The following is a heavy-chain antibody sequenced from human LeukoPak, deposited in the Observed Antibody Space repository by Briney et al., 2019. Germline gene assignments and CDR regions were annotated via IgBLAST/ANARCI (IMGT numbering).Heavy chain of an antibody. CDR3: AREARIAAAGPPDWFDP. CDR1: GGTFSSYA. Sequence: SVKVSCKASGGTFSSYAISWVRQAPGQGLEWMGRIIPILGIANYAQKFQGRVTITADKSTSTAYMELSSLRSEDTAVYYCAREARIAAAGPPDWFDPWGQGTLVTVSS. D-gene: IGHD6-13*01. CDR2: IIPILGIA. V-gene: IGHV1-69*04. J-gene: IGHJ5*02.